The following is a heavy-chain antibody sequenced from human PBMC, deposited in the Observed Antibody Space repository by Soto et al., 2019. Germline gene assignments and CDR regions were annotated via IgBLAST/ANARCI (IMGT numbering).Heavy chain of an antibody. D-gene: IGHD2-2*01. J-gene: IGHJ3*02. CDR1: GGPFTRYA. CDR2: ITPIAETT. CDR3: ARGVAPGHTADPYALDI. Sequence: QAQLVQSGAEVRKPGSSVRVSCRASGGPFTRYAVSWVRQAPGQGLEWIGGITPIAETTNYAQKFRGTLSITADESTDTVHMELRRLTSDDTAVYFCARGVAPGHTADPYALDIWGQGSRVTVSS. V-gene: IGHV1-69*01.